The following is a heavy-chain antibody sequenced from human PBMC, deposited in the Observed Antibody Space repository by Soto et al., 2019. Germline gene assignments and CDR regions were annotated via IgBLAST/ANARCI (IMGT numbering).Heavy chain of an antibody. J-gene: IGHJ4*02. CDR1: GYTFTTYD. Sequence: QVQLVQSGAEVKKTGGSVKVSCEASGYTFTTYDINWVRQATGQGLEWMGWINPNSGHTDYAQRFQGRVTMTRNTSISTAYMELSSLRSEDTAVYYCTRGSRYFDYWGQGTLVTVSS. D-gene: IGHD3-9*01. V-gene: IGHV1-8*01. CDR2: INPNSGHT. CDR3: TRGSRYFDY.